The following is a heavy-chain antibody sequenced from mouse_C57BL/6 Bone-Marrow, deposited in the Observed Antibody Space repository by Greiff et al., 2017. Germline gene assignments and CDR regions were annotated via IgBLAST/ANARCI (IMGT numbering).Heavy chain of an antibody. Sequence: QVQLQQPGAELVMPGASVKLSCKVSGYTFTSYWMHWVKQRPGQGLEWIGEIDPSDSYTNYNQKFKGKSTLSEDKSSSTAYMQLSSMTSEDSAVYYCAREGRYYFDYWGQGTTLTVSS. CDR3: AREGRYYFDY. CDR1: GYTFTSYW. D-gene: IGHD1-1*01. V-gene: IGHV1-69*01. CDR2: IDPSDSYT. J-gene: IGHJ2*01.